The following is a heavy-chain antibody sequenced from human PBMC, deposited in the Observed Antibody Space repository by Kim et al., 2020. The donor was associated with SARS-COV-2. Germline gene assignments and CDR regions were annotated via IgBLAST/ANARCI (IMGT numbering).Heavy chain of an antibody. CDR3: ARQSPGADDAFDL. CDR2: IWYDGSNK. Sequence: GGSLRLSCIASGFTFRSHGMHWVRQAPGKGLEWVGVIWYDGSNKYYGDSVRGRFAISRDNRKNIMYLQMNSLRVDDTAVYYCARQSPGADDAFDLWGQGTVVTVSS. D-gene: IGHD1-26*01. J-gene: IGHJ3*01. V-gene: IGHV3-33*01. CDR1: GFTFRSHG.